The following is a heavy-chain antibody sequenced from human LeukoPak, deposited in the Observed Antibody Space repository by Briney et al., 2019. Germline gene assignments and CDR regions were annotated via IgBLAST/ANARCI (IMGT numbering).Heavy chain of an antibody. CDR1: GGSISSYY. V-gene: IGHV4-4*07. CDR2: IYTSGST. CDR3: ARDYYDSSGYYPSHGWFDP. J-gene: IGHJ5*02. D-gene: IGHD3-22*01. Sequence: SETLSLTCTVSGGSISSYYWSWIRQPAGKGLEWIGRIYTSGSTNYNPSLKSRVTISVDTSKNQFSLKLSSVTAADTAVYYCARDYYDSSGYYPSHGWFDPWGQGTLVTVSS.